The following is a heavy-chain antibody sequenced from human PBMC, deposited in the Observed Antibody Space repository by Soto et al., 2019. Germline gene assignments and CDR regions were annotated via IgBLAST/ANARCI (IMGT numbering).Heavy chain of an antibody. Sequence: GGSLRLSCVASGFTVSSNYMSWVRQAPGKGLEWVSVIYSGGGTYHADSVKDRFTISRDNSKNTLYLQMNSLRAEDTAVYYCAREGREGGRYFDFWGQGTLVTVSS. CDR3: AREGREGGRYFDF. D-gene: IGHD3-16*01. V-gene: IGHV3-66*01. CDR1: GFTVSSNY. CDR2: IYSGGGT. J-gene: IGHJ4*02.